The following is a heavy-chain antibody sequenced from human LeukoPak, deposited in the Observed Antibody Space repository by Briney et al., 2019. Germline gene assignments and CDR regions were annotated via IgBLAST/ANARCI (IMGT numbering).Heavy chain of an antibody. Sequence: GGSLRLSCAASGFSFGEYGMHWVRQAPGKGLEWLAVTSYDGGERHYGDSVEGRFTISRDNSENTLFLQMDSLRLEDTGVYYCARGPYYGSGTFDFWGQGTLVTVSS. J-gene: IGHJ4*02. CDR3: ARGPYYGSGTFDF. CDR2: TSYDGGER. D-gene: IGHD3-10*01. CDR1: GFSFGEYG. V-gene: IGHV3-30*03.